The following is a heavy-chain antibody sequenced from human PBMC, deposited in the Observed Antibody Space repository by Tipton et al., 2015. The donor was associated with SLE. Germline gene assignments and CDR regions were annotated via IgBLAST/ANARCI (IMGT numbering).Heavy chain of an antibody. J-gene: IGHJ4*02. D-gene: IGHD6-19*01. CDR1: GDTISDHY. CDR3: ARGGYSSGWYGDYFVY. Sequence: TLSLTCTVSGDTISDHYWSWIRQPPGKGLEWIGYISYSGSTNYSPSIKSRVTISLDTSKTQFSLNLRSVTAADTAIYYCARGGYSSGWYGDYFVYCGQGTLVTVSS. V-gene: IGHV4-59*11. CDR2: ISYSGST.